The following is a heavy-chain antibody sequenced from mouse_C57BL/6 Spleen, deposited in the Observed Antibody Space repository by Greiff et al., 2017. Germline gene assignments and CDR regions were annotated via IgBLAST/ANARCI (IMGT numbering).Heavy chain of an antibody. CDR1: GYTFTDYY. D-gene: IGHD2-1*01. J-gene: IGHJ3*01. Sequence: QVQLQQSGAELVKPGASVTISCKASGYTFTDYYINWVKQRPGQGLEWIGNIDPGSGSTYYNEKFKGKATLTADKSSSTAYMQLSSLTSEDSAVYFCARSSIYDGNFFAYWGQGTLVTVSA. CDR3: ARSSIYDGNFFAY. V-gene: IGHV1-77*01. CDR2: IDPGSGST.